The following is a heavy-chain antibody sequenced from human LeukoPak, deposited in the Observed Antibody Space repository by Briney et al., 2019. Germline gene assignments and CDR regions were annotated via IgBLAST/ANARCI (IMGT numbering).Heavy chain of an antibody. CDR3: ASLSWPAYYYYGMDV. J-gene: IGHJ6*02. V-gene: IGHV3-48*04. CDR1: GFTFSSYW. D-gene: IGHD6-13*01. CDR2: ISSSGSTI. Sequence: TGGSLRLSCAASGFTFSSYWMSWVRQAPGKGLEWVSYISSSGSTIYYADSVKGRFTISRDNAKNSLYLQMNSLRAEDTAVYYCASLSWPAYYYYGMDVWGQGTTVTVSS.